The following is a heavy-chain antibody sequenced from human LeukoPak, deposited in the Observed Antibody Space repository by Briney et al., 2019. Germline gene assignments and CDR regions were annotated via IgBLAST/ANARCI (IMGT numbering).Heavy chain of an antibody. V-gene: IGHV4-59*01. J-gene: IGHJ4*02. CDR1: GGSISSYY. CDR2: IYYSGST. D-gene: IGHD1-26*01. Sequence: SETLSLTCTVSGGSISSYYWSWIRQPPGKGLEWIGYIYYSGSTNYNPSLKSRVTISVDTSKNQFSLMLSSVTAADTAVYYCARAYVGATDFDYWGQRTLVTVSS. CDR3: ARAYVGATDFDY.